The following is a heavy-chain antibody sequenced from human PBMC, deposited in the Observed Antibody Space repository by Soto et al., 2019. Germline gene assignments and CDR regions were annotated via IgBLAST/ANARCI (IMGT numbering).Heavy chain of an antibody. CDR2: ISDSGDRT. CDR1: GFTFNTNA. J-gene: IGHJ5*02. Sequence: GGSLRLSCVTSGFTFNTNAMTWVRETPGKGLEWVSAISDSGDRTNYAHSVKGRFTISRDNSKNTLYLQMNSLRVEDTAVYYCAKAFGYSSTWYARNWFDPWGQGTKVTVSS. CDR3: AKAFGYSSTWYARNWFDP. V-gene: IGHV3-23*01. D-gene: IGHD6-13*01.